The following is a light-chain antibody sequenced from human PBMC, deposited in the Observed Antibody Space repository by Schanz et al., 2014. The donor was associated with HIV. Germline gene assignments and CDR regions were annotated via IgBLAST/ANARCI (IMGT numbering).Light chain of an antibody. J-gene: IGLJ3*02. V-gene: IGLV1-44*01. CDR1: SSNIGSNA. CDR2: NSY. CDR3: AGCDDGLNGWV. Sequence: QPVLTQPPSASGTPGQRVTISCSVSSSNIGSNAVNWFQHLPGPAPKLLIYNSYHRPSGVPDRFSGSGSGTSASLAISGLQSDDEADYYCAGCDDGLNGWVFGGGTKLTVL.